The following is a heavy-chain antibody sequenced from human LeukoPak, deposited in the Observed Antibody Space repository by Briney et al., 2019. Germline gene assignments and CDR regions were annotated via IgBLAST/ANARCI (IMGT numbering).Heavy chain of an antibody. Sequence: SETLSLTCAASGFSVRESNYWGWIRQPPGKGLEWIGNIHYLGNTYYNPSLKNRVTISLDTSKNQFSLKLSSVTAADTAVYYCARVLIVVVTEENDAFDIWGQGTMVTVSS. D-gene: IGHD2-21*02. V-gene: IGHV4-38-2*01. CDR1: GFSVRESNY. J-gene: IGHJ3*02. CDR3: ARVLIVVVTEENDAFDI. CDR2: IHYLGNT.